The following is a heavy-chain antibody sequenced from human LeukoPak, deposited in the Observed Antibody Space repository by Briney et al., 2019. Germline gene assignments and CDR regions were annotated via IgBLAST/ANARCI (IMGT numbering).Heavy chain of an antibody. J-gene: IGHJ6*02. V-gene: IGHV3-74*01. CDR2: INSDGSST. Sequence: GGSLRLSCAASGFTFISYWMHWVRQAPGKGLVWVSRINSDGSSTSYADSAKGRFTISRDNAKNTLYLQMNPLRAEDTAVYYCARAAYSSMDVWGQGTTVTVSS. CDR3: ARAAYSSMDV. CDR1: GFTFISYW. D-gene: IGHD6-13*01.